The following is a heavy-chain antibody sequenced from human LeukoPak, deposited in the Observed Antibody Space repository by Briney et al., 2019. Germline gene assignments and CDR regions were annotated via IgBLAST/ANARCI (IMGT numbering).Heavy chain of an antibody. D-gene: IGHD1-26*01. CDR1: GGSVSTYY. V-gene: IGHV4-4*07. Sequence: SETLSLPCTVSGGSVSTYYWSWIRQSAGKGLEWLGHISSSGSTTYNPSLKSRVTMSVDTSKNQFSLRLSSVTAADTAVYYCAREATIVGATIIWGQGTLVTVSS. CDR3: AREATIVGATII. J-gene: IGHJ4*02. CDR2: ISSSGST.